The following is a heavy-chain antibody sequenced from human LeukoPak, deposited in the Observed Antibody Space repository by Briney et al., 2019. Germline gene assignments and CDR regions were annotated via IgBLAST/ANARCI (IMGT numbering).Heavy chain of an antibody. V-gene: IGHV4-34*01. CDR2: INHSGST. D-gene: IGHD3-10*01. Sequence: KASETLSLTCAVYGGSFSGYYWSWIRQPPGKGLEWIGEINHSGSTNYNPSLKSRVTISVDTSKNQFSLKLSSVTAADTAVYYCARERRQPGVYYYYYMDVWGKGTTVTVSS. CDR1: GGSFSGYY. J-gene: IGHJ6*03. CDR3: ARERRQPGVYYYYYMDV.